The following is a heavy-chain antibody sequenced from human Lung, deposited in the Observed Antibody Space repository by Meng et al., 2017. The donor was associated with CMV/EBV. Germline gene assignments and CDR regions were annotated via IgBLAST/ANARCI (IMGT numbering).Heavy chain of an antibody. Sequence: GESLKISCTAPGITLNDFALAWVRQAPGGGLEWVSTIDHSGNNKHYAESVKDRFIISKDHSKNTLYLQMTALRAEDTALYYCATNVGDPSVFDFWGQGTLVTVSS. J-gene: IGHJ4*02. CDR1: GITLNDFA. CDR2: IDHSGNNK. D-gene: IGHD3-16*01. V-gene: IGHV3-23*05. CDR3: ATNVGDPSVFDF.